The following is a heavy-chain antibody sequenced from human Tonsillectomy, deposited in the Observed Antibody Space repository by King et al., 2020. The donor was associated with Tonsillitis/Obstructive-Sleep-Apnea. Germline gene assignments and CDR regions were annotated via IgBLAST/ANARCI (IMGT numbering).Heavy chain of an antibody. Sequence: VQLQESGPGLVKPSETLSLTCTVSGGSLSTYYWTWIRQSQGKGLEWIGYTYYSGSTNYNPSLKSRLTISVDTSKNQFSLKLTSVTAADTAIYYCARSRTPIYYHSGMDDWGPATTVTVAS. V-gene: IGHV4-59*01. CDR2: TYYSGST. J-gene: IGHJ6*02. CDR1: GGSLSTYY. CDR3: ARSRTPIYYHSGMDD.